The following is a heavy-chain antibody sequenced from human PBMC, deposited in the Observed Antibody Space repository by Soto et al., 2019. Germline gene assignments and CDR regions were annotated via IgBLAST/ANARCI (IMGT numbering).Heavy chain of an antibody. J-gene: IGHJ6*02. CDR1: GFTFSSYG. CDR2: ISYDGSNK. Sequence: QVQLVESGGGVVQPGRSLRLSCAASGFTFSSYGMHWVRQAPGKGLEWVAVISYDGSNKYYADSVKGRFTISRDNSKNTLYRQMNSLRAGDTAVYYCAKDDQYYDFWSGYFIQEDNYGMDVWGQGTTVTVSS. V-gene: IGHV3-30*18. D-gene: IGHD3-3*01. CDR3: AKDDQYYDFWSGYFIQEDNYGMDV.